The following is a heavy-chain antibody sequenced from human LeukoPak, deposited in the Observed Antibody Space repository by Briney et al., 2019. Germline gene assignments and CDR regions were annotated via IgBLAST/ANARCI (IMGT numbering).Heavy chain of an antibody. CDR2: IIPIFGTA. J-gene: IGHJ6*04. CDR3: AREHTTVTYYGMDV. V-gene: IGHV1-69*13. CDR1: GGSFSSYA. Sequence: GASVKVSCKASGGSFSSYAISWVRQAPGQGLEWMGGIIPIFGTANYAQKFQGRVTITADESTSTAYMELSSLRSEDTAVYYCAREHTTVTYYGMDVWGKGTTVTVSS. D-gene: IGHD4-17*01.